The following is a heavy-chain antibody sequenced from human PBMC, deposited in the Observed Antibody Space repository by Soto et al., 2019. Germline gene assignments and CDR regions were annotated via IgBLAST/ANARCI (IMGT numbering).Heavy chain of an antibody. J-gene: IGHJ4*02. V-gene: IGHV1-18*01. Sequence: QVQLVQSGAEVRKPGASVNVSCKTSGYIFTHYGVAWVRQAPGQGLELVAWISGYNGYPKHTQKFQGRVTVTTDTTTRTGYMELRNLRSDDTAVYYCARASAGALYDFWGQGTRVTVSS. CDR3: ARASAGALYDF. CDR2: ISGYNGYP. CDR1: GYIFTHYG. D-gene: IGHD6-13*01.